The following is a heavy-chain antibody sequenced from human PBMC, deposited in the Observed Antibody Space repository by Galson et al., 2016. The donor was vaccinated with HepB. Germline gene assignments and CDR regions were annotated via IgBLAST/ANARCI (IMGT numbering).Heavy chain of an antibody. J-gene: IGHJ6*02. CDR2: ITGSGGGT. Sequence: SLRLSCAVSGFTFSSYALSWVRQASGKGLEWVSAITGSGGGTYYADSVKGRFTVSRDNSKNTLFLQMNSLSAEDTAVYYCARDPGALYNHLGSDVNQYGMDVWGQGTTVTVSS. D-gene: IGHD3-3*02. CDR3: ARDPGALYNHLGSDVNQYGMDV. CDR1: GFTFSSYA. V-gene: IGHV3-23*01.